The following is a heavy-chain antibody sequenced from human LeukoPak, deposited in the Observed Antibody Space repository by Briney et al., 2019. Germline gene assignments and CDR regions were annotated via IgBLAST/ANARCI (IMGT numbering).Heavy chain of an antibody. Sequence: GGSLRPSCAASGFTFSSYSMNWVRQAPGKGLEWVSSISSSSYIYYADSVKGRFTISRDNAKNSLYLQMNSLRAEDTAVYYCARGGLAGYSSGWYGSPGLIDYWGQGTLVTVSS. CDR2: ISSSSYI. V-gene: IGHV3-21*01. CDR3: ARGGLAGYSSGWYGSPGLIDY. CDR1: GFTFSSYS. D-gene: IGHD6-19*01. J-gene: IGHJ4*02.